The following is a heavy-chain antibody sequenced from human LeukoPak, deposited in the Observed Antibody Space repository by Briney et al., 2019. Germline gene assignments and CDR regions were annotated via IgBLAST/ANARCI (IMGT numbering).Heavy chain of an antibody. V-gene: IGHV3-7*04. CDR3: TRVGYIDEGIDY. CDR1: GFTFGNYG. D-gene: IGHD5-24*01. CDR2: IKQDGSKK. J-gene: IGHJ4*02. Sequence: PGGSLRLSCAASGFTFGNYGMTWVRQAPGRGLEWVANIKQDGSKKSYVDSVKGRFTISRDNAKNSLYLQMNSLRAEDTAIYYCTRVGYIDEGIDYWGQGTLVTVSS.